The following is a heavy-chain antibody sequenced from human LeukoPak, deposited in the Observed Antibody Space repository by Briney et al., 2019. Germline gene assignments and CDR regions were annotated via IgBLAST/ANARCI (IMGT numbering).Heavy chain of an antibody. CDR3: ARHGQYGMDV. V-gene: IGHV4-34*01. J-gene: IGHJ6*02. CDR1: GGSFSGYY. Sequence: TSETLSLTCAVYGGSFSGYYWIWIRQPPGKGLEWIGEINHSGSTNYNPSLKSRVTISVDTSKNQFSLKLSSVTAADTAVYYCARHGQYGMDVWGQGTTVTVSS. D-gene: IGHD2-8*01. CDR2: INHSGST.